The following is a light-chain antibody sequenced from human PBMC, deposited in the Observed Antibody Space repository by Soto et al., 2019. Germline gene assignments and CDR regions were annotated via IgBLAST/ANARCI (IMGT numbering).Light chain of an antibody. V-gene: IGLV2-11*01. CDR2: DVN. CDR3: CSYAGSYTEV. J-gene: IGLJ2*01. CDR1: TSDVGYYNY. Sequence: QSALTQPRSVSGSPGQSVTISCTGTTSDVGYYNYVSWYQQHPDKAPKLMIYDVNKRPSGVPDRFSGSKSGNTASLTISGLQAEDEADYYCCSYAGSYTEVFGGGTKLTVL.